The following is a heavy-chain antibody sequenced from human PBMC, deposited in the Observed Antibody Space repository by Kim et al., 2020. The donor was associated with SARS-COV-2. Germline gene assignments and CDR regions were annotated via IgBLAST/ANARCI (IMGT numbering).Heavy chain of an antibody. J-gene: IGHJ4*02. CDR3: ARLIGSSGWFDY. V-gene: IGHV5-51*01. Sequence: RYSPSFQGQGTISADTSISTAYLQWSSLRASYTAMYYCARLIGSSGWFDYWGQGTLVTVSS. D-gene: IGHD6-19*01.